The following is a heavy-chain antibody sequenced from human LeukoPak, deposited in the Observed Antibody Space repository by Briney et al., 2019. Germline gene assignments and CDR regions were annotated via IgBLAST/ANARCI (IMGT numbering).Heavy chain of an antibody. CDR3: ARVTGYRIEDYFDY. D-gene: IGHD6-13*01. CDR2: IYYSGST. CDR1: GGSISSYY. Sequence: TSETLSLTCAVSGGSISSYYWSWIRQPPGKGLEWIGYIYYSGSTNYNPSLKSRVTISVETSKNEFSLKLRSVTAADTAVYYCARVTGYRIEDYFDYWGQGTLVTVSS. V-gene: IGHV4-59*01. J-gene: IGHJ4*02.